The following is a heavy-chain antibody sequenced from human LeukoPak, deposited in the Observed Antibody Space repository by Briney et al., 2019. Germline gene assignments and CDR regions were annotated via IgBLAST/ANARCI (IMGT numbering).Heavy chain of an antibody. D-gene: IGHD5-24*01. V-gene: IGHV3-30-3*01. Sequence: PGGSLRLSCAASGFTFSSYAMHWVRQAPGKGLEWVAVISYDGSNKYYADSVKGRFTTSRDNSKNTLYLQMNSLRAEDTAVYYCARRDGWTDYWGQGTLVTVSS. CDR2: ISYDGSNK. J-gene: IGHJ4*02. CDR3: ARRDGWTDY. CDR1: GFTFSSYA.